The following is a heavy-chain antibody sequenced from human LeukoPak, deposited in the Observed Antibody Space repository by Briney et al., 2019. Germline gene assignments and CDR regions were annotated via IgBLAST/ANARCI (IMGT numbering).Heavy chain of an antibody. Sequence: GGSLRLSCEASGFTFISYAIGWVRQAPRKRLEWVSAISGSGGSPYYADSVKGRFTISRDNSKNTLYLQMNSLRAEDTAVYYCAKVRFTITMIVVGLGDAFDIWGQGTMVTVSS. D-gene: IGHD3-22*01. CDR2: ISGSGGSP. CDR1: GFTFISYA. CDR3: AKVRFTITMIVVGLGDAFDI. J-gene: IGHJ3*02. V-gene: IGHV3-23*01.